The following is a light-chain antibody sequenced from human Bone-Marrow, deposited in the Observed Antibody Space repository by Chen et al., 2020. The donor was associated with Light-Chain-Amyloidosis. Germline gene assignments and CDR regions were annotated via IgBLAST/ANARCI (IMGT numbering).Light chain of an antibody. Sequence: EIVMEQSPATLSVSPGERATLSCRASQSVSSYLAWYQQKPGQAPRLLIYGASTRATGIPARFSGSGSGTEFTLTISSLQSEDFAVYYCQKYNNWWTFGKGTKVEIK. CDR2: GAS. CDR1: QSVSSY. V-gene: IGKV3-15*01. CDR3: QKYNNWWT. J-gene: IGKJ1*01.